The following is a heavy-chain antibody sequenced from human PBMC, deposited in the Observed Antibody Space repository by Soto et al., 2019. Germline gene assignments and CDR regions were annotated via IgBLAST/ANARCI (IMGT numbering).Heavy chain of an antibody. J-gene: IGHJ6*02. CDR1: GGSISSYY. Sequence: PSETLSLTCTVSGGSISSYYWSWIRQPPGKGLEWIGYIYYSGSTNYNPSLKSRVTISVDTSKNQFSLKLSSVTAADTAVYYCARGWEGAPTYYGMDVWGQGTTVTVSS. CDR2: IYYSGST. D-gene: IGHD1-26*01. V-gene: IGHV4-59*01. CDR3: ARGWEGAPTYYGMDV.